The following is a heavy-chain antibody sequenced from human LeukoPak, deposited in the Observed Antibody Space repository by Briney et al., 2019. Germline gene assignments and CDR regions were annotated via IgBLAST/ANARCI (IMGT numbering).Heavy chain of an antibody. D-gene: IGHD2-2*01. CDR2: ISSSSSYI. V-gene: IGHV3-21*01. CDR1: GFTFSSYS. Sequence: PGGSLRLSCAASGFTFSSYSMNWVRQAPGKGLEWVSSISSSSSYIYYADSVKGRFTISRDNAKNSLYLQMNSLRAEDTAVYYCARKEPAAILAAFDIWGQGTMVTVSS. CDR3: ARKEPAAILAAFDI. J-gene: IGHJ3*02.